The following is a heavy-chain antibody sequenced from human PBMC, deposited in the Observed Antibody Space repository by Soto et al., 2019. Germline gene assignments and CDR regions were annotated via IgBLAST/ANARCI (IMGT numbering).Heavy chain of an antibody. CDR3: AREGLGGYNWFDP. J-gene: IGHJ5*02. V-gene: IGHV4-59*01. CDR1: GGSISSYY. CDR2: IYYSGST. D-gene: IGHD6-6*01. Sequence: SETLSLTCTVSGGSISSYYWSWIRQPPGKGLERIGYIYYSGSTNYNPSLKSRVTISVDTSKNQFSLKLSSVTAADTAVYYCAREGLGGYNWFDPWGQGTLVTVSS.